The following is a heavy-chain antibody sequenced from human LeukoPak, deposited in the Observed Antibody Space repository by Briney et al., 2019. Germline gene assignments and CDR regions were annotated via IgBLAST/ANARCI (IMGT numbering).Heavy chain of an antibody. Sequence: SETLSLTCTVSGGSISSGDYYWSWIRQPPGKGLEWIGYIYYSGSTYYNPSLKSRVTISVDTSKNQFSLKLSSVTAADTAVYYCASVTIFGVVGFYYFDYWGQGTLVTVSS. J-gene: IGHJ4*02. CDR2: IYYSGST. CDR1: GGSISSGDYY. D-gene: IGHD3-3*01. V-gene: IGHV4-30-4*08. CDR3: ASVTIFGVVGFYYFDY.